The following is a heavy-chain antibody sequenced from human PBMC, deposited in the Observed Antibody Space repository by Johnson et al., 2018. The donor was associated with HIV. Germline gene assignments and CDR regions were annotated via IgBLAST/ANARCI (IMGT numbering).Heavy chain of an antibody. CDR2: ISGSGGRT. J-gene: IGHJ3*02. Sequence: VQLLESGGDLVQPGGSLRLSCAASGFTFRNYAMSWVRQAPGKGLEWVSAISGSGGRTNYADSVKGRFPISSDNYEYTLYLQMSSLRAEDTALYYCAKDRWELFWGGGEASHDAFDIWGQGTMVTVSS. CDR3: AKDRWELFWGGGEASHDAFDI. CDR1: GFTFRNYA. V-gene: IGHV3-23*01. D-gene: IGHD1-26*01.